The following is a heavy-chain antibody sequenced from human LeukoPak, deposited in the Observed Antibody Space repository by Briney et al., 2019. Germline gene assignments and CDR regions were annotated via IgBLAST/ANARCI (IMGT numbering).Heavy chain of an antibody. CDR1: LGSLSRYY. V-gene: IGHV4-59*08. CDR3: GTQEWLLGTLFDY. D-gene: IGHD5-12*01. CDR2: IYYSGST. J-gene: IGHJ4*02. Sequence: SETLSLTCTDSLGSLSRYYWSWMRQPPGKGLEWVGYIYYSGSTNYNPSLTSRATIPVDTSKNQSRLKLSAVAAADTAVYYCGTQEWLLGTLFDYWGQGTLVTVSS.